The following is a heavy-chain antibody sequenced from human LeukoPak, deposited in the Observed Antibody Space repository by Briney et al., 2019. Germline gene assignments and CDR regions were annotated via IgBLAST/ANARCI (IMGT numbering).Heavy chain of an antibody. V-gene: IGHV4-59*08. D-gene: IGHD3-22*01. Sequence: SETLSLTCTVSSGSIISYYWSWIRQPPGKGLEWIGYSYYSGSTNYNPSLKSRVTISVDTSKNQFSLKLSSVTAADTAVYYCARQSSNYGSNGYYLDYWGQGTLVTVSS. J-gene: IGHJ4*02. CDR3: ARQSSNYGSNGYYLDY. CDR2: SYYSGST. CDR1: SGSIISYY.